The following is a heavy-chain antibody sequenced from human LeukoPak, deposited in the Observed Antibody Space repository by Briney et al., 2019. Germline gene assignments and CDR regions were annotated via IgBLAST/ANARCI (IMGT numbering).Heavy chain of an antibody. D-gene: IGHD6-25*01. J-gene: IGHJ3*02. CDR1: GGSISSYF. CDR3: ASARLGSGLEGAFDI. CDR2: IYYSGST. V-gene: IGHV4-59*01. Sequence: SETLSLTCTVSGGSISSYFWSWIRQPPGKGLEWIGYIYYSGSTNYNPSLKSRATISVGTSKNQFSLKLSSVTAADTAVYYCASARLGSGLEGAFDIWGQGTMVTVSS.